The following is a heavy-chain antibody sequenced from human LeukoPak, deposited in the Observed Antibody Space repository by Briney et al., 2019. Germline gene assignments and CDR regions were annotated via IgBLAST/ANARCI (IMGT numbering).Heavy chain of an antibody. D-gene: IGHD3-10*01. Sequence: VASVKVSCKASGYTFTSYDINWVRQATGQGHEWMGWMNPNSGNTGYAQKFQGRVTMTRNTSISTAYMELSSLRSEDTAVYYCAREDYGSGSSHYGMDVWGQGTTVTVSS. CDR2: MNPNSGNT. CDR1: GYTFTSYD. V-gene: IGHV1-8*01. CDR3: AREDYGSGSSHYGMDV. J-gene: IGHJ6*02.